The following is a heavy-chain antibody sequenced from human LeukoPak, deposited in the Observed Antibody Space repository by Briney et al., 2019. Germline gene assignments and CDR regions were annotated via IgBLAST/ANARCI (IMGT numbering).Heavy chain of an antibody. V-gene: IGHV4-34*01. CDR3: ARGYISSSWYVY. CDR2: INHSGST. J-gene: IGHJ4*02. Sequence: PSETLSLTCAVYGGSFSGYYWSWIRQPPGKGLEWIGEINHSGSTNYNPPLKSRVTISVDTSKNQFSLKLSSVTAADTAVYYCARGYISSSWYVYWGQGTLVTVSS. D-gene: IGHD6-13*01. CDR1: GGSFSGYY.